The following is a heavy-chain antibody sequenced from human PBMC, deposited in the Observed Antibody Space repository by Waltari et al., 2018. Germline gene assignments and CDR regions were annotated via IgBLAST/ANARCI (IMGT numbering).Heavy chain of an antibody. D-gene: IGHD3-10*01. J-gene: IGHJ4*02. Sequence: EVQLVESGGGLVQPGGSLRLSCAAYGFTSSSSERNWVRQAPGKGLEWVSYISSSGSTIYYADSVKGRFTISRDNAKNSLYLQMNSLRAEDTAVYYCARDLPRGHWGQGTLVTVSS. CDR2: ISSSGSTI. CDR3: ARDLPRGH. V-gene: IGHV3-48*03. CDR1: GFTSSSSE.